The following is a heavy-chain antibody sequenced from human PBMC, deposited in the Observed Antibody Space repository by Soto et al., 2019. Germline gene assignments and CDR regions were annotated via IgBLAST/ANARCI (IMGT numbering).Heavy chain of an antibody. CDR1: GFTFSGSA. D-gene: IGHD6-13*01. J-gene: IGHJ4*02. V-gene: IGHV3-73*02. Sequence: EVQLVESGGGLVQPGGSLKLSCAASGFTFSGSAMHWVRQASGKGLEWVGRIRSKANSYATAYAASVKGRFTISRDDSKNTAYLQMNSLRAEDTAVYYCARDSGSSSWYFDYWGQGTLVTVSS. CDR3: ARDSGSSSWYFDY. CDR2: IRSKANSYAT.